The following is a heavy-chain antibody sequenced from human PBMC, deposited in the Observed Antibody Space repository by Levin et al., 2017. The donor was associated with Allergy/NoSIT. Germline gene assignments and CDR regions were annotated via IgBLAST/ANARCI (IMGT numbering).Heavy chain of an antibody. Sequence: SCAVSGGSISSSNWWSWVRQPPGKGLEWIGEIYHSGSTNYNPSLKSRVTISVDKSKNQFSLKLSSVTAADTAVYYCARDSGGYSSSSYYFDYWGQGTLVTVSS. CDR3: ARDSGGYSSSSYYFDY. D-gene: IGHD6-6*01. CDR2: IYHSGST. J-gene: IGHJ4*02. V-gene: IGHV4-4*02. CDR1: GGSISSSNW.